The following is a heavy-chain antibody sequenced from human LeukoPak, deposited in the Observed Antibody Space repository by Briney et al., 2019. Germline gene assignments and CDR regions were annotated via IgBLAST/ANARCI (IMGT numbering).Heavy chain of an antibody. CDR2: IFYTGKT. Sequence: PSETLSLTCTVSGGSMTNYYWSWIRQSPEKGLEWIGYIFYTGKTFYNPSLKSRVTISLDTPKNEFSLRLTSLTAADTAIYYCARVDHYDLWRFLDLWGRGALVTVSS. J-gene: IGHJ2*01. CDR3: ARVDHYDLWRFLDL. CDR1: GGSMTNYY. D-gene: IGHD3/OR15-3a*01. V-gene: IGHV4-59*01.